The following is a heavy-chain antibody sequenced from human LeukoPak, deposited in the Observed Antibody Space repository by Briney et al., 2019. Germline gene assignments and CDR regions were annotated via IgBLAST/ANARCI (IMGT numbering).Heavy chain of an antibody. J-gene: IGHJ6*02. V-gene: IGHV3-23*01. CDR2: ISGSGDTT. D-gene: IGHD6-19*01. CDR1: GFTFNNYA. Sequence: PGGSLRLSCAASGFTFNNYAMNWVRQAPGKGLEWVSRISGSGDTTYYAGSVKGRFTISRDNFKNTLYLQMNYLRAADTAIYYCAKAISSAFYYYGMDVWGQGTTVSVSS. CDR3: AKAISSAFYYYGMDV.